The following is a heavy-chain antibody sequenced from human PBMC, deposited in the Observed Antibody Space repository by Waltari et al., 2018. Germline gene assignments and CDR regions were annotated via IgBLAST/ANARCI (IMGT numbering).Heavy chain of an antibody. CDR2: IYTRGST. CDR3: ARDSRAARLYFDY. CDR1: GGSISSYY. J-gene: IGHJ4*02. D-gene: IGHD6-6*01. Sequence: QVQLQESGPGMVKPSETLSLTCTGSGGSISSYYCSWIRQPAGKGLAWIVRIYTRGSTNNNPLHKSLADWSVATSKNQFSLKLSSVTAADSALYYCARDSRAARLYFDYWGQGTLVTVSS. V-gene: IGHV4-4*07.